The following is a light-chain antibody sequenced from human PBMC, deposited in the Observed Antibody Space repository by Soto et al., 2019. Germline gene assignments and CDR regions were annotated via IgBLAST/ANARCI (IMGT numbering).Light chain of an antibody. CDR3: AAWDDSLHAM. Sequence: QSVLTQPPSASGTPGXXVTISCSXXXXNIGSNTVNWYQQLPGTAPKLLLYSNDQRPSGVPDRFSGSKSGTSASLAISGLQSEDEADYYCAAWDDSLHAMFGGGTKLTVL. CDR1: XXNIGSNT. V-gene: IGLV1-44*01. CDR2: SND. J-gene: IGLJ3*02.